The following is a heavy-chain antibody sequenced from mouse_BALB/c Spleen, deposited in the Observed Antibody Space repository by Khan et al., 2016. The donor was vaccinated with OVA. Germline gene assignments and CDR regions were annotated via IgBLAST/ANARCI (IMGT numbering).Heavy chain of an antibody. V-gene: IGHV1-22*01. Sequence: VQLQQSGPELVKPGASVKMSCKTSGYTFTEYTLHWVKQSHGKSLEWIGVIDPKNGVTSYNQKFKGKATLNVDKSSSTAYMEFRSLTSEDSAVYYCARDAGRYWGQGTSVTVSS. D-gene: IGHD3-3*01. CDR2: IDPKNGVT. CDR1: GYTFTEYT. J-gene: IGHJ4*01. CDR3: ARDAGRY.